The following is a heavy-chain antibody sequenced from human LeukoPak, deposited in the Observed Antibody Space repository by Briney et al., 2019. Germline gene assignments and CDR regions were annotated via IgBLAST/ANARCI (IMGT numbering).Heavy chain of an antibody. J-gene: IGHJ4*02. CDR1: GFTFSSYD. V-gene: IGHV3-21*01. CDR3: AKNEVWWLPDS. Sequence: GGSLRLSCAASGFTFSSYDMSWVRQAPGKGLEWVSSISSSSSYIYYADSVKGRFTISRDNAKNSLYLQMNSLRADDTALYYCAKNEVWWLPDSWGQGTLVTVSS. CDR2: ISSSSSYI. D-gene: IGHD5-12*01.